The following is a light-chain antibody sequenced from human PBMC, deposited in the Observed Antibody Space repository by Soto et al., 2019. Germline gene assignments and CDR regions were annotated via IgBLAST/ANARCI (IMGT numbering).Light chain of an antibody. J-gene: IGLJ2*01. CDR2: EVS. CDR3: SSYTSSSTL. CDR1: SSDVGNYNR. Sequence: QSALTQPPSVSGSPGQSVTISCTGTSSDVGNYNRVSWYQQPPGTAPKLMIYEVSNRPSGVPDRFSGSKSGNTASLTISGLQAEDEADYYCSSYTSSSTLFGGGTKLTVL. V-gene: IGLV2-18*02.